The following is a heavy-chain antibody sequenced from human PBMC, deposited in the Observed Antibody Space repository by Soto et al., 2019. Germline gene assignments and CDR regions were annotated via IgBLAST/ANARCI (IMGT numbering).Heavy chain of an antibody. CDR1: GFTFSSYG. J-gene: IGHJ2*01. CDR3: AKGQYSRSGGWYFDL. V-gene: IGHV3-30*18. CDR2: ISYDGSNK. Sequence: QVQLVESGGGVVQPGRSLRLSCAASGFTFSSYGMHWVRQAPGKGLEWVAVISYDGSNKYYADSVKGRFTISRDNSKNTLYLQMNSLRAEDTAVYYCAKGQYSRSGGWYFDLWGRGTLVTVSS. D-gene: IGHD1-26*01.